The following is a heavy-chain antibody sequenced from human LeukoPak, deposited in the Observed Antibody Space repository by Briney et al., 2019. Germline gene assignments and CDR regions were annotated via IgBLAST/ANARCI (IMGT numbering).Heavy chain of an antibody. Sequence: GGSLRLSCAASGFSFSSYGMSWVRQAPGKGLEWVSLIYSGGSTYYADSVKGRFTISRDNSKNTLYLQMNSLRAEDTAVYYCARGPPPYGDYIIDGAYYFDNWGQGTLVTVSS. J-gene: IGHJ4*02. V-gene: IGHV3-53*01. CDR3: ARGPPPYGDYIIDGAYYFDN. CDR2: IYSGGST. D-gene: IGHD4-17*01. CDR1: GFSFSSYG.